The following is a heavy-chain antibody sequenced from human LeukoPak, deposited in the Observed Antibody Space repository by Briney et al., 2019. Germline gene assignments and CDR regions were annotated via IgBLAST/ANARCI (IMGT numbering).Heavy chain of an antibody. J-gene: IGHJ4*02. CDR2: LGDNDGRP. Sequence: GGSLRLSCAASGFSFSQHAMDWVRQAPAKGLEWFSPLGDNDGRPFYAHSVKGRFTISRDNSKNTLYLQMNSLRADDTAIYYGAKNGRDKYDMFFDSWGQGTLVTVSS. D-gene: IGHD3-9*01. V-gene: IGHV3-23*01. CDR3: AKNGRDKYDMFFDS. CDR1: GFSFSQHA.